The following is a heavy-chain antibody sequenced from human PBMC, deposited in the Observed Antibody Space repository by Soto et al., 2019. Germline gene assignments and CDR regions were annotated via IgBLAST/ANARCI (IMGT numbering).Heavy chain of an antibody. J-gene: IGHJ6*02. D-gene: IGHD1-26*01. CDR3: ARGRFSEDYYYYGMDV. CDR1: GYTLAACY. Sequence: ASVEVSWKASGYTLAACYIHWVRQPPGQGLEWVGWINPRTGATNYALKFQGRVTMTRDTSTSTVYMELSSLRSEDTAVYYCARGRFSEDYYYYGMDVWGQGTTVTVSS. V-gene: IGHV1-2*02. CDR2: INPRTGAT.